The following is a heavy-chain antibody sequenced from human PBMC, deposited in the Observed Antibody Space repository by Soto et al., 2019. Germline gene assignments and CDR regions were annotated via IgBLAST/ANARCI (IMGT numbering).Heavy chain of an antibody. Sequence: NPSETLSLTCTVSGGSISSSSYYWGWIRQPPGKGLEWIGSIYYSWSTYYNPSLKSRVTISVDTSKNQFSLKLSSVTAADTAVYYCARHSTEYSSYDWGLDDWGQGTLVTVSS. J-gene: IGHJ4*02. CDR1: GGSISSSSYY. CDR2: IYYSWST. CDR3: ARHSTEYSSYDWGLDD. V-gene: IGHV4-39*01. D-gene: IGHD5-12*01.